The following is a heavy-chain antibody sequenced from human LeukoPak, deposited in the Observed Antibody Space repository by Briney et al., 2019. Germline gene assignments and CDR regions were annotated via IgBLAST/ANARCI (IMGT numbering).Heavy chain of an antibody. CDR1: GFTFSSYS. Sequence: GGSLRLSCAASGFTFSSYSMNWVRQAPGKGLEWVSYISSSSSTIYYADSVKGRFTISRDNAKNSLYLQMNSLRAEDTAVYYCARGGWSTIFGVVITFDYWGQGTLVTVSS. CDR2: ISSSSSTI. J-gene: IGHJ4*02. D-gene: IGHD3-3*01. CDR3: ARGGWSTIFGVVITFDY. V-gene: IGHV3-48*01.